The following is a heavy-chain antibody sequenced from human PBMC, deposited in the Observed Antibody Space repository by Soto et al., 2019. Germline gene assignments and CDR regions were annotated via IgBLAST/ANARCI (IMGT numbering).Heavy chain of an antibody. D-gene: IGHD3-10*01. V-gene: IGHV4-39*02. CDR2: VYYAGST. CDR1: GGSISSGDYY. CDR3: AREVHGSGSYYNPISH. J-gene: IGHJ4*02. Sequence: PSETLSLTCTVSGGSISSGDYYWVWIRQPPGKGLEWIGSVYYAGSTYYNPSLKSRITISVDTSKDQLSLKLSSVTAADTAVYYCAREVHGSGSYYNPISHWGQGTLVTVSS.